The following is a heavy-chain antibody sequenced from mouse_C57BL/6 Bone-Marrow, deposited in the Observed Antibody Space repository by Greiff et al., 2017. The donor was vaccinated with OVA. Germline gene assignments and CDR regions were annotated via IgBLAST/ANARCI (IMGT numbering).Heavy chain of an antibody. CDR3: ARYPSYYGSSYGYFDV. CDR1: GYSITSGYD. D-gene: IGHD1-1*01. Sequence: EVKLMESGPGMVKPSQSLSLTCTVTGYSITSGYDWHWIRHFPGNKLEWMGYISYSGSTNSNPSLKSRISITHDTSKNHFFLKLNSVTTEDTATYYCARYPSYYGSSYGYFDVWGTGTTVTVSS. V-gene: IGHV3-1*01. CDR2: ISYSGST. J-gene: IGHJ1*03.